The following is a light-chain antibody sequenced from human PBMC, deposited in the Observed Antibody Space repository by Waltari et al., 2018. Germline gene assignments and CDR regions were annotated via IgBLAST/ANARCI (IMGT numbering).Light chain of an antibody. V-gene: IGKV3-20*01. CDR2: GAS. CDR1: QILSKKY. J-gene: IGKJ2*01. Sequence: VLKQSPGTLSLSPGGRVPLSCRARQILSKKYLAWYQQKPGQPPRLLIYGASSRAAGIPDRFSGSGSGTDFTLTISRLEAEDLAMYYCQQYGSSVMYTFGQGTKLEIK. CDR3: QQYGSSVMYT.